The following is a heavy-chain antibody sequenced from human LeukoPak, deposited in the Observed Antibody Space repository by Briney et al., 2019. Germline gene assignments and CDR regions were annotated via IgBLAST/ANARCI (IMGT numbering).Heavy chain of an antibody. Sequence: GGSLRLSWVASGFTFSSYWMSWVCQAPVKGLEWVANIKQDGSEKYYVDSVKGRFTISRDNAKNSLYLQMNSLRAEDTAVYYCARKPLRYFDWLNDYWGQGTLVTVSS. CDR1: GFTFSSYW. CDR3: ARKPLRYFDWLNDY. J-gene: IGHJ4*02. D-gene: IGHD3-9*01. V-gene: IGHV3-7*03. CDR2: IKQDGSEK.